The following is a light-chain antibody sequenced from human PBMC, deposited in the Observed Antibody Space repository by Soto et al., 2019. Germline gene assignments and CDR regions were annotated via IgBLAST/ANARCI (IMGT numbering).Light chain of an antibody. CDR2: GAS. Sequence: IVLTQCAHTLSLSPGERATLSCRASQGISNTYLAWYQQKPGQAPRLLIYGASFRATGIPDRFTGSGSGTDFTLTITRLEPEDFAVYYCQQFGGSSRTFGQGTKVDIK. CDR1: QGISNTY. CDR3: QQFGGSSRT. J-gene: IGKJ1*01. V-gene: IGKV3-20*01.